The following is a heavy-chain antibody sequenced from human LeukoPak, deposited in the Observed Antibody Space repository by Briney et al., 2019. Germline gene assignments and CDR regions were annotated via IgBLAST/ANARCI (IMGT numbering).Heavy chain of an antibody. CDR2: ISSSSTTI. D-gene: IGHD1-20*01. CDR3: ARAPTAYNYFDP. J-gene: IGHJ5*02. CDR1: GFTFSSYS. V-gene: IGHV3-48*01. Sequence: GGSLRLSCAASGFTFSSYSMNWVRQAPGKGLEWVSYISSSSTTIYYADSVKGRLTISRDNAKNSLYLQMNSLRAEDTAVYYCARAPTAYNYFDPWGQGTLVTVSS.